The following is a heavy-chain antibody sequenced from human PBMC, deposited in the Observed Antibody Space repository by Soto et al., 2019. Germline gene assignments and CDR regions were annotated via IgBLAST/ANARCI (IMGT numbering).Heavy chain of an antibody. CDR1: SGSITSDNW. CDR2: IYHGGST. D-gene: IGHD3-10*01. J-gene: IGHJ3*02. V-gene: IGHV4-4*02. Sequence: QVQLQESGPGLVKPSETLSLTCTVTSGSITSDNWWSWVRQSPGKGLEWIGEIYHGGSTNFNPSLMRRVTISLDRSRNQFSVRLRSVTAADTAVYYCAGERGSINVRGPFDIWGQGTLVTVSS. CDR3: AGERGSINVRGPFDI.